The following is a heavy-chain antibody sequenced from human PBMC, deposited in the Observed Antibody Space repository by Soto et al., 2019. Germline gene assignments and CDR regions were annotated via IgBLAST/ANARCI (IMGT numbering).Heavy chain of an antibody. J-gene: IGHJ2*01. Sequence: QLQESGPGLVKPSQTLPPTCTGSVASIHNNDYYWSWIRQTPGKGREWIGYVYYSGTTDYIPSLKRRLSMSIDKSQNQFTLKLKSVTAADTATYYCARMSYFYDKWYFDLWGRGTLVTVSS. D-gene: IGHD3-22*01. CDR1: VASIHNNDYY. V-gene: IGHV4-30-4*01. CDR3: ARMSYFYDKWYFDL. CDR2: VYYSGTT.